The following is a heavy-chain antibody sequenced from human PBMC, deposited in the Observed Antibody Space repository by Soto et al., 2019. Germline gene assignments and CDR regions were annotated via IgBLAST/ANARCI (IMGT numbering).Heavy chain of an antibody. CDR3: ARDAVSDY. CDR1: GYTFTSYG. CDR2: ISAYNGNT. J-gene: IGHJ4*02. V-gene: IGHV1-18*01. Sequence: QVQLVQSGAEVKKPGASVKVSCKASGYTFTSYGISWMRQALGQGRERMGWISAYNGNTNYAQKPQGRVTMTTDTATSTAYIERRSTRSDDTAVYYCARDAVSDYWGQGTVVTVSS.